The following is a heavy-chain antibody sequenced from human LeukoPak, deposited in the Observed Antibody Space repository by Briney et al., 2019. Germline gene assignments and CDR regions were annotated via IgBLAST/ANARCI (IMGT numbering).Heavy chain of an antibody. CDR1: GFTFSDYY. CDR2: ISSSSQYT. D-gene: IGHD3-10*01. Sequence: SGGSLRLSCAASGFTFSDYYMSWIRQAPGKGLEWVSYISSSSQYTNYADSVKGRFTISRDNSINKLYLQINSLGPEDTGVYYCAKDRYGSGNNYLDAWGQGTLVTVSS. V-gene: IGHV3-11*06. CDR3: AKDRYGSGNNYLDA. J-gene: IGHJ4*02.